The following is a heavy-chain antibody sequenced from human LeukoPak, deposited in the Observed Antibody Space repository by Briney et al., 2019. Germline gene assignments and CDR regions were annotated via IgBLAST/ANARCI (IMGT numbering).Heavy chain of an antibody. CDR2: IYPGDSDT. CDR1: GYIFTTYW. Sequence: RGESLKISCKGSGYIFTTYWLGWVRQMPGKGLEWMEIIYPGDSDTRYSPSFQGQVTISADKSISTAYLQWSSLKASDTAMYYCATQGSSGWDDAFDIWGQGTMVTVSS. CDR3: ATQGSSGWDDAFDI. V-gene: IGHV5-51*01. J-gene: IGHJ3*02. D-gene: IGHD6-19*01.